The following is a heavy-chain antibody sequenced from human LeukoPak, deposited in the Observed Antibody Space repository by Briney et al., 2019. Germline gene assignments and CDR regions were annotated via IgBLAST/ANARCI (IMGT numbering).Heavy chain of an antibody. CDR3: GREGFYFFDF. V-gene: IGHV3-7*01. Sequence: GGSLRLSCAASGFTFTNNFMSWVRQVPGKGLEWVANIKQDGTETTYADSVRGRFTIFRDNAKDSVYLQMNSLRAEDSATYYCGREGFYFFDFWGQGTLVTVSS. CDR1: GFTFTNNF. CDR2: IKQDGTET. J-gene: IGHJ4*01.